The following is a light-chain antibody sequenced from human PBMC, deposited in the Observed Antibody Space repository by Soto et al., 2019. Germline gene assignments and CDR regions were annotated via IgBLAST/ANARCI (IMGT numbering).Light chain of an antibody. CDR2: DVS. Sequence: QSVLTQPASVSGSPGQSITISCTGSSSDVGVYNYVSWYQQHPGKAPKLIIYDVSNRPSGVSNRFSGSKSGNTASLTISGLQAEDEADYYCSSYTSSSTVVFGGGNKLTVL. CDR3: SSYTSSSTVV. V-gene: IGLV2-14*01. J-gene: IGLJ2*01. CDR1: SSDVGVYNY.